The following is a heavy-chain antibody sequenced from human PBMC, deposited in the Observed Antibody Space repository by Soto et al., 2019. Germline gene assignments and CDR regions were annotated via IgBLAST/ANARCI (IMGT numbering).Heavy chain of an antibody. CDR1: GFTFSSYA. CDR2: ISYDGSNK. CDR3: ARDYLELPFDP. V-gene: IGHV3-30-3*01. D-gene: IGHD1-7*01. Sequence: QVQLVESGGGVVQPGRSLRLSCAASGFTFSSYAMHWVRQAPGKGLEWVAVISYDGSNKYYADSVKGRFTISRDNSKNPLYLQMNSLRAEDTAVYYCARDYLELPFDPWGQGTLVTVSS. J-gene: IGHJ5*02.